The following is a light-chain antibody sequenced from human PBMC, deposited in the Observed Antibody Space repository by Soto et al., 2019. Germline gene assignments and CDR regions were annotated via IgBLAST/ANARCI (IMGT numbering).Light chain of an antibody. V-gene: IGKV4-1*01. J-gene: IGKJ2*01. CDR3: QQYYNIPYT. Sequence: DIVMTQSPDSLAVSLGERATINCKSSQSVFYSSNNKNYLAWYQQKPGQPPKLIIYWASTRESGVPDRFSGSGSGADFTLTISSLRAEDVAVYYCQQYYNIPYTFGQGTKLEIK. CDR1: QSVFYSSNNKNY. CDR2: WAS.